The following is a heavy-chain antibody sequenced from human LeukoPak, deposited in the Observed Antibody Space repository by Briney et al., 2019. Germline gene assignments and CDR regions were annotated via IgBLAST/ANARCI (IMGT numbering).Heavy chain of an antibody. CDR3: ARSKVVPAAMVDY. Sequence: SETLSLTCAVYGGSFSGYYWSWLRQPPGGGREWIGEINHSGSTNYNPSLKSRVTISVDTSKNQFSLKLSPVTAADTAVYYCARSKVVPAAMVDYWGQGTLVTVSS. V-gene: IGHV4-34*01. J-gene: IGHJ4*02. CDR2: INHSGST. D-gene: IGHD2-2*01. CDR1: GGSFSGYY.